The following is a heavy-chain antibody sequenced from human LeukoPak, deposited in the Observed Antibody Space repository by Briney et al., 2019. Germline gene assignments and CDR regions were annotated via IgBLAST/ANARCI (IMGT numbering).Heavy chain of an antibody. CDR2: TNKDGSST. V-gene: IGHV3-74*03. Sequence: GGSLRHSCAASGFTFSGYWMHGVRQAPGKGLVWVSRTNKDGSSTTYADSVKGRFTISRDNAKNTLYLQMISLRAEDTAVYYCARGGRLALDVWGKGTTVIVSS. CDR1: GFTFSGYW. CDR3: ARGGRLALDV. J-gene: IGHJ6*04.